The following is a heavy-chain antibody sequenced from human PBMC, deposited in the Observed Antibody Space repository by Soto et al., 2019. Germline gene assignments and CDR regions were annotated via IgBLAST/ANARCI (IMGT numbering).Heavy chain of an antibody. CDR1: GGTFSSYA. D-gene: IGHD2-15*01. V-gene: IGHV1-69*13. J-gene: IGHJ5*02. CDR3: ARDLTILLGNWFDP. Sequence: GASVKVSCKASGGTFSSYAISWVRQAPGQGLEWMGGIIPIFGTANYAQKFQGRVTITADESTSTAYMELSSLRSEDTAVYYCARDLTILLGNWFDPWGQGTLVTVSS. CDR2: IIPIFGTA.